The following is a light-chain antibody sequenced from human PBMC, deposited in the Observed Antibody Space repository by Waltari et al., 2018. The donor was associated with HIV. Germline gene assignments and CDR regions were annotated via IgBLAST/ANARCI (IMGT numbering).Light chain of an antibody. V-gene: IGLV1-47*01. Sequence: QSVLTQPPSASGTPGQSVTITCSGSSSNIGSNFVYWYQQVPGTAPKLLIYRNNQRPSGVPDRFSGSKSGTSASLAISGLRAEDEADYYGAAWDDSLSGGVFGGGTKLTVL. J-gene: IGLJ2*01. CDR3: AAWDDSLSGGV. CDR2: RNN. CDR1: SSNIGSNF.